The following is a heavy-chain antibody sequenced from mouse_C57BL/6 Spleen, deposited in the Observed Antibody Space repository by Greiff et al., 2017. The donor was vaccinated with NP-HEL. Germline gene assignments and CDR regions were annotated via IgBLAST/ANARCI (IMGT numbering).Heavy chain of an antibody. CDR1: GFNIKDDY. CDR2: IDPENGDT. J-gene: IGHJ3*01. V-gene: IGHV14-4*01. D-gene: IGHD2-13*01. CDR3: AAFYSDLPFAY. Sequence: VQLQQSGAELVRPGASVKLSCTASGFNIKDDYMHWVKQRPEQGLEWIGGIDPENGDTEYASKFQGKATITADTSSNTAYLQLSSLTSECTAVYYCAAFYSDLPFAYWGQGTLVTVSA.